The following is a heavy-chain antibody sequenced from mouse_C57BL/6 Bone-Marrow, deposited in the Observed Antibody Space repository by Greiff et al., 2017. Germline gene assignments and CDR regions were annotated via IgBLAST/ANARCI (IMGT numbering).Heavy chain of an antibody. Sequence: EVHLVESGPGLVKPSQSLSLTCSVTGYSITSGYYWNWIRQFPGNKLEWMGYISYDGSNNYNPSLKNRISITRDTSKHQFFLKLNSVTTEDTATYYCARENWDFGFAYWGQGTLVTVSA. J-gene: IGHJ3*01. CDR3: ARENWDFGFAY. V-gene: IGHV3-6*01. CDR2: ISYDGSN. CDR1: GYSITSGYY. D-gene: IGHD4-1*01.